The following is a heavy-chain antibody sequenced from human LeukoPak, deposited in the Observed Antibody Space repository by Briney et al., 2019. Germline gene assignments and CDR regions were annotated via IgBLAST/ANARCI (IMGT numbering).Heavy chain of an antibody. Sequence: PSETLSLICTVSGGSFSSSTHYWGWDRQSPGRGLEWVGSIFYSGSTYYTPSLKSRVSISVATSRNPFSLRLASVTAADTAVYYCVGNIAARFRPFDFWGQGTLVTVSS. J-gene: IGHJ4*02. V-gene: IGHV4-39*01. CDR1: GGSFSSSTHY. CDR2: IFYSGST. CDR3: VGNIAARFRPFDF. D-gene: IGHD6-13*01.